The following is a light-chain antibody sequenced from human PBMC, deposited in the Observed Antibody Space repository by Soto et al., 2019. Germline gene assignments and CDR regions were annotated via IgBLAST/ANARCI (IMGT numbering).Light chain of an antibody. Sequence: QSVLTQPASVSGSPGQSITISCTGTSSDVGYYNYVSWFQQHPGKAPKLVISEVTNRPSGVSNRFSGSKSGNTASLTISGLQADDEAHYYCSSYTTRSTHVFGTGTKLTVL. CDR1: SSDVGYYNY. J-gene: IGLJ1*01. CDR3: SSYTTRSTHV. V-gene: IGLV2-14*01. CDR2: EVT.